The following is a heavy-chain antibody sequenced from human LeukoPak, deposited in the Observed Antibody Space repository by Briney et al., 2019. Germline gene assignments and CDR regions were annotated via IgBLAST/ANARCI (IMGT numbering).Heavy chain of an antibody. D-gene: IGHD5/OR15-5a*01. V-gene: IGHV4-59*01. J-gene: IGHJ4*02. CDR1: VAPSVVTT. Sequence: SETLSSPALSLVAPSVVTTGAGSGSPQGRDWSGLDIFLPEGAPTTTPSLKSRVTMSIDSSKNQFSLRLTSVTAADTAVYYCARGERLSPGYWGQGTLVTVSS. CDR2: FLPEGAP. CDR3: ARGERLSPGY.